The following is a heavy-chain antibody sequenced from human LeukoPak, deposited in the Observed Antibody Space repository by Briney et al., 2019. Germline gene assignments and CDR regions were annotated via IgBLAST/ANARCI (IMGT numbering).Heavy chain of an antibody. CDR1: GFTFSSYW. CDR2: IKQDGSEK. J-gene: IGHJ4*02. D-gene: IGHD3-22*01. Sequence: PGGSLRLSCAASGFTFSSYWMSWVRQAPGKGLEWVANIKQDGSEKYYVDSVKGRFTISRDNAKNSLYLQMNSLRAEDTAVYYCAINYYDSSGYYYSYWGQGTLVTVSS. CDR3: AINYYDSSGYYYSY. V-gene: IGHV3-7*01.